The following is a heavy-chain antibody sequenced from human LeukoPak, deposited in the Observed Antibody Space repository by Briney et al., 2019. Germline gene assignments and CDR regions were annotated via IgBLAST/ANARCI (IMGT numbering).Heavy chain of an antibody. CDR2: ISDSVDRT. J-gene: IGHJ4*02. V-gene: IGHV3-23*01. CDR1: RFAFSSLD. Sequence: PVGSLRLSCAASRFAFSSLDMGCVRQAPGKGLEWVSAISDSVDRTYYADSVKGRFTLSRDNSKKTLYLPMNSLRAEQQALYYCAKDGRRSSCWWFFDHWGQGTLVTVSS. CDR3: AKDGRRSSCWWFFDH. D-gene: IGHD6-19*01.